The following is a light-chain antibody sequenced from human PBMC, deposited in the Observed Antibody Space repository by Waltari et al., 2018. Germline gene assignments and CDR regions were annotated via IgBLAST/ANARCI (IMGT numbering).Light chain of an antibody. Sequence: EIVLTQSPGTLSLSPGDRATLSCRASQTVSTIALSWYPQKPGQAPRGIIYSTYNRATGLPDRFSGSGSGTDFTLTINRLAPEDFAMYYCQQYDGIVVTFGGGTKVEI. CDR3: QQYDGIVVT. J-gene: IGKJ4*01. CDR2: STY. CDR1: QTVSTIA. V-gene: IGKV3-20*01.